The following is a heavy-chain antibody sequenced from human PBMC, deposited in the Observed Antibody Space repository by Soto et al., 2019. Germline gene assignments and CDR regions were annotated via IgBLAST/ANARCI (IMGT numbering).Heavy chain of an antibody. CDR2: IYYSGST. Sequence: PSETLSLTCTVSDGSISSAGYFWSWVRQSPGKGLEWIGYIYYSGSTYYNPSLESRVTISVDTSKNQFSLKLSSMTAADTAVYYCARDHGLTGARGGMDVWGQGTTVTVSS. CDR1: DGSISSAGYF. CDR3: ARDHGLTGARGGMDV. V-gene: IGHV4-31*03. D-gene: IGHD1-7*01. J-gene: IGHJ6*02.